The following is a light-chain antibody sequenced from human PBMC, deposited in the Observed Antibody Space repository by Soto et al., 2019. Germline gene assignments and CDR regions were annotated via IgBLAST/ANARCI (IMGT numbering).Light chain of an antibody. J-gene: IGKJ2*01. CDR2: AAS. CDR3: QQSYSTPYT. Sequence: DIQMTQSPSSLSASVGDRVTITCRASQSISNFLNWYQQKPGKAPKLLIIAASSLQSGVPSRFSGSGSGTDFTLTISSLQPEDFATYYCQQSYSTPYTFGQGTKLEIK. CDR1: QSISNF. V-gene: IGKV1-39*01.